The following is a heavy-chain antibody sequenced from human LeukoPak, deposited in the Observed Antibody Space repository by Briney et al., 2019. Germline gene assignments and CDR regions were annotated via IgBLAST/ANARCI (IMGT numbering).Heavy chain of an antibody. CDR2: IYHGGST. V-gene: IGHV4-38-2*01. CDR3: ARHFSADPFDY. CDR1: GYSISSGYY. J-gene: IGHJ4*02. D-gene: IGHD6-19*01. Sequence: PSETLSLTCAVSGYSISSGYYWGWIRQPPGQGLEWVGSIYHGGSTYYNPSLKSRVTMSVDTSKNQFSLHLSSVTAADTAVYYCARHFSADPFDYWGQGTLVTVSS.